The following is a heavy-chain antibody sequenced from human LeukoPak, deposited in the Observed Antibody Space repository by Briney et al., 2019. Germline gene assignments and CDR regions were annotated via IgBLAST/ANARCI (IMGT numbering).Heavy chain of an antibody. J-gene: IGHJ5*02. V-gene: IGHV1-69*06. CDR2: IFPIFGTA. Sequence: ASVKVSCKASGGTFSSYAISWVRQAPGQELEWMGGIFPIFGTANYAQKFQGRVTITADKSTSTAYMELSSLRSEDTAVYYCARAPSTPDIVVVPWFDPWGQGTLVTVSS. CDR3: ARAPSTPDIVVVPWFDP. D-gene: IGHD2-2*01. CDR1: GGTFSSYA.